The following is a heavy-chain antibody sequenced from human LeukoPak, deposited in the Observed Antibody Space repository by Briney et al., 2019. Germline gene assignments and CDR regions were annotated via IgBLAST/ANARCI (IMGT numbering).Heavy chain of an antibody. D-gene: IGHD3-10*01. CDR2: IYYSGYT. J-gene: IGHJ6*03. Sequence: SETLSLTCTASGGSISSYYWSWIRQPPGKGLEWIGYIYYSGYTNYNPSLKSRVTISVDTSKNQFSLKLSSVTAADTAVYYCARPLLWFGELFSADYMDVWGKGTTVTISS. CDR1: GGSISSYY. CDR3: ARPLLWFGELFSADYMDV. V-gene: IGHV4-59*08.